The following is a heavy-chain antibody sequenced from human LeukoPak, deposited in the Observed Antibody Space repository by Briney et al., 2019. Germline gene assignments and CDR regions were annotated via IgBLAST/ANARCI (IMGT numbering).Heavy chain of an antibody. CDR3: AKDRSPYGDYIGVDY. V-gene: IGHV3-30*18. CDR2: ISNDGNKK. CDR1: GFTFRLYG. D-gene: IGHD4-17*01. J-gene: IGHJ4*02. Sequence: EKSLRLSCEASGFTFRLYGMHWVRQAPGKGLEWVALISNDGNKKYFADSVKGRFTMSRDNSKNTLYLQMNSLTPEDTALYFCAKDRSPYGDYIGVDYWGQGTLVSVSS.